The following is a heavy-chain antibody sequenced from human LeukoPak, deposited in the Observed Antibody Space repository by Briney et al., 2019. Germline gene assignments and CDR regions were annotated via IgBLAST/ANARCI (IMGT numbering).Heavy chain of an antibody. D-gene: IGHD3-9*01. CDR2: MYYSESS. CDR1: GGSINSSPFY. V-gene: IGHV4-39*01. Sequence: SETLSLTCTVSGGSINSSPFYWGWIRQPPGKGLEWIGSMYYSESSYYNPSLTSRVTISVDTSNNQFSLRLRSVTAADTAVYYCARGSYDVLTGYSTLGEYWGQGTLVTVSS. CDR3: ARGSYDVLTGYSTLGEY. J-gene: IGHJ4*02.